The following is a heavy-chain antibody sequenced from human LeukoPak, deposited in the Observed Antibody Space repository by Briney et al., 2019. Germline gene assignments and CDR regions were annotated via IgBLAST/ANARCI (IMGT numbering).Heavy chain of an antibody. CDR3: ARHTEWVWFGEPGIDY. Sequence: PSETLSLTCTVSGGSISSYYWSWIRQPPGKGLEWIGYIYYSGSTSYNPSLKSRVTISVDTSKNQFSLKLSSVTAADTAVYYCARHTEWVWFGEPGIDYWGQGTLVTVSS. D-gene: IGHD3-10*01. V-gene: IGHV4-59*08. CDR2: IYYSGST. CDR1: GGSISSYY. J-gene: IGHJ4*02.